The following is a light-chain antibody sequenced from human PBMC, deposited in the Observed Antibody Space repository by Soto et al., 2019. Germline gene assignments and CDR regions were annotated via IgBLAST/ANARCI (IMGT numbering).Light chain of an antibody. J-gene: IGKJ1*01. CDR1: QSVSSNY. CDR3: QQYGSSPWT. CDR2: DAS. V-gene: IGKV3-20*01. Sequence: EIVLTQSPGTLSLSPGERATLSCRASQSVSSNYLAWYQQKPGRAPRLLIYDASSSATGIPDRFSGSGSETDFTLTISRLEPEDFAVYYCQQYGSSPWTFGQGTKVEIK.